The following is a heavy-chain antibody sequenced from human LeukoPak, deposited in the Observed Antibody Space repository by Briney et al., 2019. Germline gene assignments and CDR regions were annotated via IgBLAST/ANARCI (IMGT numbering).Heavy chain of an antibody. Sequence: SETLSLTCAVYGGSISSGGYYWSWIRQHPGKGLEWIGYIYYGGSTYYNPSLKSRVTISVDTSKNQFSLELSSVTAADTAVYYCARASDFWSGHNWFDPWGQGTLVTVSS. J-gene: IGHJ5*02. CDR2: IYYGGST. CDR3: ARASDFWSGHNWFDP. V-gene: IGHV4-31*11. D-gene: IGHD3-3*01. CDR1: GGSISSGGYY.